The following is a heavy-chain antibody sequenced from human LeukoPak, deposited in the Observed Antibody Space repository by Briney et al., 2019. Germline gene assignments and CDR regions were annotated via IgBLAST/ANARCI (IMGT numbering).Heavy chain of an antibody. CDR2: ISSSSSYI. CDR1: GFTFSSYS. CDR3: ARGSLGDPFTDDAFDI. V-gene: IGHV3-21*04. J-gene: IGHJ3*02. D-gene: IGHD3-16*01. Sequence: GGSLRLSCAASGFTFSSYSMNWVRQAPGKGLEWVSSISSSSSYIYYADSVKGRFTISRDNAKNSLYLQMNSLRAEDTAVYYCARGSLGDPFTDDAFDIWGQGTMVTVSS.